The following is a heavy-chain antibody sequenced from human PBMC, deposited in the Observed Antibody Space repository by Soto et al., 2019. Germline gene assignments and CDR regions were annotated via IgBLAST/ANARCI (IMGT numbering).Heavy chain of an antibody. CDR2: INHSGST. Sequence: SETLSLTCSVYGGSFSGYYWRWIRQPPGKGLEWIGEINHSGSTNYNPSLKSRVTISVDTSKNQFSLKLSSVTAADTAVYYCARGRVSLSIAAAHYYYYGMDVWGQGTTVTVSS. D-gene: IGHD6-13*01. CDR3: ARGRVSLSIAAAHYYYYGMDV. J-gene: IGHJ6*02. V-gene: IGHV4-34*01. CDR1: GGSFSGYY.